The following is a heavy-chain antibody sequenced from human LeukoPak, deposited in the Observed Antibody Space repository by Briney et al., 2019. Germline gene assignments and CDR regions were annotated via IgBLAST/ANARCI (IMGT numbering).Heavy chain of an antibody. CDR1: GGSIGSYY. CDR3: ARHLYSGSERVFDY. J-gene: IGHJ4*02. CDR2: VYYNGIT. D-gene: IGHD5-12*01. V-gene: IGHV4-59*08. Sequence: SETLSLTCAVSGGSIGSYYWIWIRQPPGKGLEWIGYVYYNGITNYNPSLKSGGTISVDTSRNQCSLRLSSVTAADTAAYYCARHLYSGSERVFDYWGQGTLVTVSS.